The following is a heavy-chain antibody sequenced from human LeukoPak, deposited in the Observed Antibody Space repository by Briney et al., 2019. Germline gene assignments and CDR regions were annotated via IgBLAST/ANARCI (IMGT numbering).Heavy chain of an antibody. CDR1: GFTLSDHW. CDR2: IKTDGSWT. V-gene: IGHV3-74*01. CDR3: VRGVGGSSYLDY. Sequence: GGSLRLSCAASGFTLSDHWMHWVRQVPGKGLVWVSRIKTDGSWTNDADSVKGRFTISRDNAENTLYLQMNSLRVEDTAVYYSVRGVGGSSYLDYWGQGALVTVSS. D-gene: IGHD3-16*01. J-gene: IGHJ4*02.